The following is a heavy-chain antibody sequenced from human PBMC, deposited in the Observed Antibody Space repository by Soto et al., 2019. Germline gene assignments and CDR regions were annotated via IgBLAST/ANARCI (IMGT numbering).Heavy chain of an antibody. J-gene: IGHJ5*02. D-gene: IGHD1-26*01. CDR1: GFTFSRCA. CDR3: AKCSPYSGSTYNWFDP. CDR2: ISGSGGST. V-gene: IGHV3-23*01. Sequence: HLGGSLRLSCAASGFTFSRCAMSWVRQAPGKGLEWVSAISGSGGSTYYADSVKGRFTISRDNSKNTLYLQMNSLRAEDTAVYYCAKCSPYSGSTYNWFDPWGQGTLVTVS.